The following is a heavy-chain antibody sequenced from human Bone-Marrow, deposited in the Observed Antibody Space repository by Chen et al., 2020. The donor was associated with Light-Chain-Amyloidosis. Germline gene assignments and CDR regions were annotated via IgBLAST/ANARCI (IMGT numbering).Heavy chain of an antibody. Sequence: VRLVESGGGVVRPGGSLRLSRTVSGFVFRTYGFQWVRQAPGKGLEWVSFVRFDGSDKYYADSVKGRFTISRDDSKNTLYLQMNSLRPEDTAVYYCAQLYSYGRPFKHWGQGTLVSVSS. CDR3: AQLYSYGRPFKH. CDR1: GFVFRTYG. CDR2: VRFDGSDK. J-gene: IGHJ4*02. V-gene: IGHV3-30*02. D-gene: IGHD5-18*01.